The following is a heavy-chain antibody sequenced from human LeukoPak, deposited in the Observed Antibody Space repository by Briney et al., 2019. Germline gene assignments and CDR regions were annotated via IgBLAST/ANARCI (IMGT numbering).Heavy chain of an antibody. D-gene: IGHD6-13*01. CDR1: GGSFSGYY. CDR2: INHSGST. Sequence: SETLSLTCAVYGGSFSGYYWSWIRQPPGKGLEWIGEINHSGSTNYNPSLKSRVTISVDTSKNQFTLKLSSVTAADTAVYYCARGRSSSWYVDYWGQGTLVTVSS. CDR3: ARGRSSSWYVDY. J-gene: IGHJ4*02. V-gene: IGHV4-34*01.